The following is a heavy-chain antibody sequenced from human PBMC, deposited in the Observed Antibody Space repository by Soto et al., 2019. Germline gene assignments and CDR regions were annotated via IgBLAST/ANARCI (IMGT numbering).Heavy chain of an antibody. CDR3: ARVDFTRIYYFDY. Sequence: TSETLSLTCTVSGGSISSGNYYWSWIRQPPGKGLEWIGYIYYSGSTYYNPSLKSRVTISVDTSKNQFSLKLSSVTAADTAVYYCARVDFTRIYYFDYWGQGTPVTVSS. CDR1: GGSISSGNYY. CDR2: IYYSGST. J-gene: IGHJ4*02. D-gene: IGHD3-9*01. V-gene: IGHV4-30-4*01.